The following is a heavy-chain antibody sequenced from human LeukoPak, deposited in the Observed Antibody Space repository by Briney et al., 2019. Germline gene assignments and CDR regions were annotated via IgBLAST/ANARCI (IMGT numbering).Heavy chain of an antibody. CDR3: AKNVGHCSSTSCPWDY. D-gene: IGHD2-2*01. Sequence: GGSLRLSCAASGFTFSSYAMYWVRQAPGKGLEWVALMSYDGSNKYYADSVKGRFTISRDNSKNTLYLQMNSLRAEDTAVYYCAKNVGHCSSTSCPWDYWGQGTLVTVSS. CDR1: GFTFSSYA. CDR2: MSYDGSNK. V-gene: IGHV3-30-3*02. J-gene: IGHJ4*02.